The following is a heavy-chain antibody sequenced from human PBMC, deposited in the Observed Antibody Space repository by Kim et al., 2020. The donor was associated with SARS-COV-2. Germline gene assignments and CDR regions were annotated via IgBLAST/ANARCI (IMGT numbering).Heavy chain of an antibody. V-gene: IGHV3-23*01. CDR2: ISGSRGST. CDR3: AKDLWGSSWPFDY. Sequence: GGSLRLSCAASGLTFSSYAMSWVRQAPGKGLEWVSGISGSRGSTYYADSVKGRFTISRDNSNNTLYLQMNSLRAEDTAVYYCAKDLWGSSWPFDYWGQGTLVTVSS. CDR1: GLTFSSYA. J-gene: IGHJ4*02. D-gene: IGHD6-13*01.